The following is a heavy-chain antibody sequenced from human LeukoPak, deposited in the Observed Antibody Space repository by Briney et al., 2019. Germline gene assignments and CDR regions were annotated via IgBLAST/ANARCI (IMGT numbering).Heavy chain of an antibody. D-gene: IGHD4-17*01. CDR3: AKGSFDYVTLLSYYYMDV. CDR2: IRYDGSKK. Sequence: GGSLRLSCAASGFTFNGYDMHWVRQAPGKGLECVASIRYDGSKKYYADSVKGRFTISRDNSKNTLYLQMNSLRAEDTAVYYCAKGSFDYVTLLSYYYMDVWGKGTTVTVSS. J-gene: IGHJ6*03. CDR1: GFTFNGYD. V-gene: IGHV3-30*02.